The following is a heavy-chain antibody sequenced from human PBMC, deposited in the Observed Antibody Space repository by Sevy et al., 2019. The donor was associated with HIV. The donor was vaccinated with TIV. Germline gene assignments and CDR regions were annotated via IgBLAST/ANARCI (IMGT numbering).Heavy chain of an antibody. CDR1: GFTFSTYA. V-gene: IGHV3-23*01. D-gene: IGHD3-10*01. CDR3: AKDRVSGTYYTGDLDY. J-gene: IGHJ4*02. CDR2: ISASAGST. Sequence: GGSLRLSCAASGFTFSTYAMTWVRQTPGKGLEWVSVISASAGSTYYSDSVKGRFTISRDNSKNNLYLQMNSLRAEDTAVYYCAKDRVSGTYYTGDLDYWGQGTLVTVSS.